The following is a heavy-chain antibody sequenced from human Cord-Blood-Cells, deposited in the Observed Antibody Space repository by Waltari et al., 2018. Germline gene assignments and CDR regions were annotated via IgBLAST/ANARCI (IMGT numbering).Heavy chain of an antibody. CDR1: GGPISSCRYY. CDR3: ASGIAAAGTEYFQH. V-gene: IGHV4-39*01. Sequence: QLQLQESGPGLVKPSETLSLTCTVSGGPISSCRYYWRWTRQPPGKGLGWIGSIYYSGSTDYNPARKSRVTISVDTSKNQFSLKLRSVTAADTAVYYCASGIAAAGTEYFQHWGQGTLVTVSS. CDR2: IYYSGST. J-gene: IGHJ1*01. D-gene: IGHD6-13*01.